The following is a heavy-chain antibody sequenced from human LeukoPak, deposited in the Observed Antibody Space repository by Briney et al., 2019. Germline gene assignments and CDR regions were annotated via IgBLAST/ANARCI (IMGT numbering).Heavy chain of an antibody. J-gene: IGHJ4*02. D-gene: IGHD3-22*01. CDR2: INPNSGGT. Sequence: ASVKVSCKASGYTFTGYYMHWVRQAPGQGLEWMGWINPNSGGTNYAQKFQGWVTMTRDTSISTAYMELSRLRSDDTAVYYCARMFRYDSSGYTFDYWGQGTLVTVSS. CDR3: ARMFRYDSSGYTFDY. CDR1: GYTFTGYY. V-gene: IGHV1-2*04.